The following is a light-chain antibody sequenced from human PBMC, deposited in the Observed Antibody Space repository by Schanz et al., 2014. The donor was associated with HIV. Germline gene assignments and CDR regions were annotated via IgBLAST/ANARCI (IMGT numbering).Light chain of an antibody. V-gene: IGKV1-5*03. J-gene: IGKJ1*01. CDR3: QQYNSWPRT. CDR1: QTVFTD. CDR2: RAS. Sequence: DIQMTQSPSALSASLRDRVTITCRASQTVFTDLAWYQQKPGEAPKLLIYRASKLDSGVPSRFSGSGSGTDFTLTISSLQSDDFAVYSCQQYNSWPRTFGQGTKVEIK.